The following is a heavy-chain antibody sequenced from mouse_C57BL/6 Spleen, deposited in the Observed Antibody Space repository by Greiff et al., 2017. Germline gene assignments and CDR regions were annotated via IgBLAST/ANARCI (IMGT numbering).Heavy chain of an antibody. CDR1: GFNIKDDY. Sequence: SGAELVRPGASVKLSCTASGFNIKDDYMHWVKQRPEQGLEWIGWIDPENGDTEYASKFQGKATITADTSSNTAYLQLRSLTSEDTAVYYCTSQLGRGDYWGQGTTLTVAS. CDR2: IDPENGDT. V-gene: IGHV14-4*01. CDR3: TSQLGRGDY. J-gene: IGHJ2*01. D-gene: IGHD4-1*02.